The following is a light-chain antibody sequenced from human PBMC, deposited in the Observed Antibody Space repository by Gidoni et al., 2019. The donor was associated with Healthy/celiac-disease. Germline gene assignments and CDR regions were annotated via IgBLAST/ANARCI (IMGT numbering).Light chain of an antibody. CDR1: QSVSSH. V-gene: IGKV3-15*01. J-gene: IGKJ2*01. Sequence: EIVMTQSPATLSVSPGERATLSCRASQSVSSHLAWSQQKPGQAPRLLMSGASTRATGTPARFSGSGSGTEFTLTISSLQSEDFAAYYCQHYHNWPPYTFGQGTKLYLK. CDR2: GAS. CDR3: QHYHNWPPYT.